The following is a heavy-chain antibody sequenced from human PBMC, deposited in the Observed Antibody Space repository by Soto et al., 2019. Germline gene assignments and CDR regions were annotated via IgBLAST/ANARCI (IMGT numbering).Heavy chain of an antibody. CDR2: IYGTGGGR. V-gene: IGHV3-23*05. CDR1: GFDFNTVA. D-gene: IGHD3-16*01. CDR3: ARDGTFGAKGGSLDI. J-gene: IGHJ3*02. Sequence: LXLSGIGSGFDFNTVAMIWVRQSPGRGLEWVAGIYGTGGGRTYADSVKGRFTISRDNSKNTLYLQMNSLRAEDTAVYYCARDGTFGAKGGSLDIWGQGTMVTVSS.